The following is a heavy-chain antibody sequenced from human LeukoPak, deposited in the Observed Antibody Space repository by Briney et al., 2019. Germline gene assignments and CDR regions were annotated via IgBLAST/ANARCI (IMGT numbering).Heavy chain of an antibody. CDR2: INEDAKTI. CDR1: GFSLSSYW. V-gene: IGHV3-74*01. D-gene: IGHD2-21*02. J-gene: IGHJ4*02. CDR3: ARVEVGGDYSKFDY. Sequence: GGSLRLCCAASGFSLSSYWLHWVRQAPGKGLEAESRINEDAKTINYADSVKGRFTISRDNAKNTVSLQMNSLRAEDTAVYYCARVEVGGDYSKFDYWGQGTLVTVSS.